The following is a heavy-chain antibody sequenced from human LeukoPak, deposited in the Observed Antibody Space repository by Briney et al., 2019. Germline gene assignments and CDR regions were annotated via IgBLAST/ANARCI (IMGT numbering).Heavy chain of an antibody. CDR3: ARLGYGSGARKFFDY. CDR1: GYTFSGYY. Sequence: GASVKVSCKASGYTFSGYYIHWVRQAPGQGLEWMGWINPNSGGTNYAQKFQGRVTMTRDTSISTAYMELSRLRSDDTAVYYCARLGYGSGARKFFDYWGQGTLVTVSS. D-gene: IGHD3-10*01. CDR2: INPNSGGT. J-gene: IGHJ4*02. V-gene: IGHV1-2*02.